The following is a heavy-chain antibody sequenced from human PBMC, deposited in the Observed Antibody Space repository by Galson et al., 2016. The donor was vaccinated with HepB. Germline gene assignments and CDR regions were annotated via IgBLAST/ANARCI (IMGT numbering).Heavy chain of an antibody. CDR2: ISAYSGNP. D-gene: IGHD2-2*01. Sequence: SVKVSCKASGYTFTLYGISWVRQAPGQGLEWMGWISAYSGNPNYAQKFQGRVTMTTDTSTSTAYMEVRSLISDDTAVYYCARTMEVVVLPAARQDFDYWGQGTLVTVSS. J-gene: IGHJ4*02. V-gene: IGHV1-18*01. CDR1: GYTFTLYG. CDR3: ARTMEVVVLPAARQDFDY.